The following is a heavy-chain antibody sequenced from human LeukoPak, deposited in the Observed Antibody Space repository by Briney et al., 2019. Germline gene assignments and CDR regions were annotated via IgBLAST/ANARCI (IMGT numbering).Heavy chain of an antibody. CDR2: IYYSGST. Sequence: SETLSLTCTVSGGSISSYYWSWIRQPPGKGLEWIGYIYYSGSTNYNPSLKSRVTISVDTSKNQFSLKLSSVTAADTAVYYCASTVKVAGTPGAFDIWGQGTMVTVSS. D-gene: IGHD6-19*01. J-gene: IGHJ3*02. CDR3: ASTVKVAGTPGAFDI. CDR1: GGSISSYY. V-gene: IGHV4-59*01.